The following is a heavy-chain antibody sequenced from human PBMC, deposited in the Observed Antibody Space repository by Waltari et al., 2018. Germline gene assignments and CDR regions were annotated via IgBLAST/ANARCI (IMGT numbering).Heavy chain of an antibody. CDR1: GYTFTNYD. D-gene: IGHD2-21*02. J-gene: IGHJ4*02. V-gene: IGHV1-8*01. CDR2: INPTTGNT. Sequence: QVQLVQSGAEVKKPGASVKVSCKASGYTFTNYDINWVRQATGQGLEWMGWINPTTGNTGYAQKFRGRVTMTRSTSISTAYMELSSLRSEDTAVYYCGRAPHGVTMLGYWGQGTLVTVSS. CDR3: GRAPHGVTMLGY.